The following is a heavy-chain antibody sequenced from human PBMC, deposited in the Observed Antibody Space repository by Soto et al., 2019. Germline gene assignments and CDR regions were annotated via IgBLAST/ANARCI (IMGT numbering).Heavy chain of an antibody. CDR2: IYYSGST. J-gene: IGHJ4*02. CDR3: ARVGAGMGAPLDY. CDR1: GGSISSGDYY. V-gene: IGHV4-30-4*01. Sequence: QVQLQESGPGLVKPSQTLSLTCTVSGGSISSGDYYWSWIRQPPGKGLEWIGYIYYSGSTYYNPSLKSRVTISVDTAKNHFSLKLSSVTAADTAVYYCARVGAGMGAPLDYWGQGTLVTVSS. D-gene: IGHD1-26*01.